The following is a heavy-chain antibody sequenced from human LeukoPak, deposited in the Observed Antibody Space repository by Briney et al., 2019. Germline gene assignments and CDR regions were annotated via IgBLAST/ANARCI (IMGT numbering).Heavy chain of an antibody. CDR1: GYSISSSNY. J-gene: IGHJ4*02. Sequence: SETLSLTCAVSGYSISSSNYWDWIRPPPGKGLEWIGSIYHSGSTYYSPSLKSRVTISVDTSKNQFSLKLSSVTAADTAVYYCARKYCSSTSCYFDYWGQGTLVTVSS. D-gene: IGHD2-2*01. CDR2: IYHSGST. CDR3: ARKYCSSTSCYFDY. V-gene: IGHV4-38-2*01.